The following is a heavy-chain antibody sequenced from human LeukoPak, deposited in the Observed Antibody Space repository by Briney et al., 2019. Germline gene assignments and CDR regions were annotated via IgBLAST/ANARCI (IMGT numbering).Heavy chain of an antibody. V-gene: IGHV3-23*01. CDR1: GFTFSSYA. CDR3: AKDAYPYGDYYGMDV. J-gene: IGHJ6*02. D-gene: IGHD3-16*01. CDR2: ISGSGGST. Sequence: GGSLRLSCAASGFTFSSYAMSWVRQAPGKGLEWVSVISGSGGSTYYADSVKGRFTISRDNSKNTLYLQMNSLRAEDTAVYYCAKDAYPYGDYYGMDVWGQGTTVTVSS.